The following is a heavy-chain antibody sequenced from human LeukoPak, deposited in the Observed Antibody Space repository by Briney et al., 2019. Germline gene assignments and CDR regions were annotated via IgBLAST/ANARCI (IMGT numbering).Heavy chain of an antibody. CDR1: GGSLSSTSYY. CDR2: MYYSGST. D-gene: IGHD3-22*01. CDR3: ARHSPDYYDSSGYRYYYYYMDV. J-gene: IGHJ6*03. Sequence: ASETLSLTCTVSGGSLSSTSYYWGWIRQPPGKGLEWIGTMYYSGSTYYNPSLKSRVTISVDRSKNQFSLKVSSVTAADTAVYYCARHSPDYYDSSGYRYYYYYMDVWGKGTTVTVSS. V-gene: IGHV4-39*01.